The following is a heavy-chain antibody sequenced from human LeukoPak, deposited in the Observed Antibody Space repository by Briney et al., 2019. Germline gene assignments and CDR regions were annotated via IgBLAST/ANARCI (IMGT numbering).Heavy chain of an antibody. J-gene: IGHJ3*02. Sequence: SQTLSLTCAVSGGSISSGGYSWSWIRQPPGKGLEWIGYIYHSGSTYYNPSLKSRVTISVGRSKNQFSLKLSSVTAADTAVYYCARLVVVTAGGAFDIWGQGTMVTVSS. V-gene: IGHV4-30-2*01. CDR3: ARLVVVTAGGAFDI. D-gene: IGHD2-21*02. CDR1: GGSISSGGYS. CDR2: IYHSGST.